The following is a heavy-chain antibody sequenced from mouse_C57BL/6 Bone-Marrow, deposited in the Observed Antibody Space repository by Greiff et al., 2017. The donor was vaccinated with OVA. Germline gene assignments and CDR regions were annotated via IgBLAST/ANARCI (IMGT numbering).Heavy chain of an antibody. J-gene: IGHJ2*01. CDR1: GYTFTDYY. Sequence: EVQLQQSGPELVKPGASVKISCKASGYTFTDYYMNWVKQSHGKSLEWIGDINPNNGGTSYNQKFKGKATLTVDKSSSTAYMELRSLTSEDSAGYYCARWCGSSPGYWGQGTTLTVSS. V-gene: IGHV1-26*01. CDR3: ARWCGSSPGY. D-gene: IGHD1-1*01. CDR2: INPNNGGT.